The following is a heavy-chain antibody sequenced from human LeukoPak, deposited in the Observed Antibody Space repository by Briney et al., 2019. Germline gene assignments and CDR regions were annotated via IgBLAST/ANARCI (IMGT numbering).Heavy chain of an antibody. CDR1: GFSYSSYW. D-gene: IGHD3-3*01. J-gene: IGHJ4*02. V-gene: IGHV3-7*01. Sequence: GGSLRLSCAASGFSYSSYWMSWVRQAPGKGLEWVANINPDGSNMLYVDSVKGRFTISRDNAKNSLYLQMNNLRAEDTAVYFCVSGFLQWLYWGQGTLVTVSS. CDR2: INPDGSNM. CDR3: VSGFLQWLY.